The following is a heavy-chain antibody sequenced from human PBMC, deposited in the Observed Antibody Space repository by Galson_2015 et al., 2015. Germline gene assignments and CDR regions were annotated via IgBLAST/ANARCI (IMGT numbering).Heavy chain of an antibody. CDR1: GFTFSSYR. CDR3: ASIYSSSSYGMDV. J-gene: IGHJ6*02. D-gene: IGHD6-13*01. CDR2: ISSSSSYI. V-gene: IGHV3-21*01. Sequence: SLRLSCAASGFTFSSYRMNWVRQAPGKGLEWVSSISSSSSYIYYADSVKGRFTISRDNAKNSLYLQMNSLRAEDTAVYYCASIYSSSSYGMDVWGQGTTVTVSS.